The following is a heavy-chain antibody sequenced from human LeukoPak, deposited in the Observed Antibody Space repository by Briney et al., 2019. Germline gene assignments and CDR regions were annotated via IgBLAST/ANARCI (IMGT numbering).Heavy chain of an antibody. J-gene: IGHJ4*02. CDR3: AKEGYGDFTSSSLFFDY. CDR2: ISWDGGST. Sequence: GGSLRLSCAASGFTFDDYAMHWVRQAPGKGLEWVSLISWDGGSTYYADSVKGRFTISRDNSKNSLYLQMNSLRAEDTALYYCAKEGYGDFTSSSLFFDYWGQGTLVTVSS. CDR1: GFTFDDYA. V-gene: IGHV3-43D*03. D-gene: IGHD4-17*01.